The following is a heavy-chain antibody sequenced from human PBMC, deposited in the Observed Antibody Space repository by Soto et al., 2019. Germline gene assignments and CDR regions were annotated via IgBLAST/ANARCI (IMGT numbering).Heavy chain of an antibody. J-gene: IGHJ4*02. CDR3: ARAVYCSGGSCYFDY. Sequence: GGSLRLSCAASGFTFSSYSMNWVRQAPGKGLEWVSSISSSSSYIYYADSVKGRFTISRDNAKNSRYLQMNSLRAEDTAVYYCARAVYCSGGSCYFDYWGQGTLVTVSS. CDR2: ISSSSSYI. V-gene: IGHV3-21*01. CDR1: GFTFSSYS. D-gene: IGHD2-15*01.